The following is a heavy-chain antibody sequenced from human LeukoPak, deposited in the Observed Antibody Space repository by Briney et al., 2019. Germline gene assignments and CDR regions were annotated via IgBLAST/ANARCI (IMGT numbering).Heavy chain of an antibody. CDR2: ISYDGSNK. V-gene: IGHV3-30*14. D-gene: IGHD2-2*02. CDR3: ARDSRYCSSTSCYTTVDY. CDR1: GFTFSSYA. Sequence: GRSLRLSCAASGFTFSSYAMHWVRQAPGKGLEWVAVISYDGSNKYYADSVKGRFTISRDNSKNTLYLQMNSLRAEDTAVYYCARDSRYCSSTSCYTTVDYWGQGTLATVSS. J-gene: IGHJ4*02.